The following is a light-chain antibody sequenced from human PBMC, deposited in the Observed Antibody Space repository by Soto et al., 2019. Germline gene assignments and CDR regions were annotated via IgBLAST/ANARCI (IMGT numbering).Light chain of an antibody. V-gene: IGKV1-5*01. J-gene: IGKJ2*01. Sequence: DIQMTQPPSTLSASVGDRVTITCRASQSFTGMLAWYQQKPGKAPKLLIYDASTLESGVPSRFSGSGSGTEFTLTIRRLQPDDFATYYCQQYHSYSTFGQGTKVDIK. CDR2: DAS. CDR1: QSFTGM. CDR3: QQYHSYST.